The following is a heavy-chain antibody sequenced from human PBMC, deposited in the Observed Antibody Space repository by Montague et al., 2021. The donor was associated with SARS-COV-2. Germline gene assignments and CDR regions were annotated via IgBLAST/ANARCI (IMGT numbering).Heavy chain of an antibody. CDR3: ARLRDGVVPSPILGVGPYYSYYYMDV. CDR2: INHGGST. CDR1: GTSFSGYY. Sequence: SETLSLTCAVYGTSFSGYYWNWIRQPPGKGLEWIGEINHGGSTKYSPSLKSRLTISVDTSKNQFSLKLTSVAAADTAVYYCARLRDGVVPSPILGVGPYYSYYYMDVWGRGTTVTVSS. D-gene: IGHD3-10*01. V-gene: IGHV4-34*01. J-gene: IGHJ6*03.